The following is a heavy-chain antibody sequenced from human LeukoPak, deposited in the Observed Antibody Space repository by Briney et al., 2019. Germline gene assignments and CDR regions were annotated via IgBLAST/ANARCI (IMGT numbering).Heavy chain of an antibody. J-gene: IGHJ2*01. CDR2: ISGSGGST. CDR1: GFTFSSYW. CDR3: AKGLPVTPGYFDL. Sequence: GGSLRLSCAASGFTFSSYWMHWVRQAPGKGLEWVSAISGSGGSTYYADSVKGRFTISRDNSKNTMYLQMNSLRAEDTAVYYCAKGLPVTPGYFDLWGRGTLVTVSS. D-gene: IGHD4-17*01. V-gene: IGHV3-23*01.